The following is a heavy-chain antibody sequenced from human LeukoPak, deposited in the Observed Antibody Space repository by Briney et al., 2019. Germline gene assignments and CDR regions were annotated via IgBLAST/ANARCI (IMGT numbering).Heavy chain of an antibody. D-gene: IGHD3-9*01. J-gene: IGHJ3*02. CDR3: ARPVLRYFDSLGRGPFDT. Sequence: GESLKISCKGSGYRFTSYWIGWVRQMPGKGLEWMGIIYPGDSDTRYSPSFQGQVTISAHKSTSTAFLQWSSLKASDTAIYYCARPVLRYFDSLGRGPFDTWGQGTMVTVSP. CDR1: GYRFTSYW. V-gene: IGHV5-51*01. CDR2: IYPGDSDT.